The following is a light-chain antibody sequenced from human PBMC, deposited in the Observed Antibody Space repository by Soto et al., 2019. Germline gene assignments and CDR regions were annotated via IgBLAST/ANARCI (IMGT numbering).Light chain of an antibody. Sequence: DIQMTQSPSSLSASVGDRVTITCRASQSINTYLNWYQQKPGKAPKLLIFAASSLQSGVPSRFSGSGSGTDFTLTISSLQPDDFATYYCHQSYIMPFTFGPGTKVDIK. J-gene: IGKJ3*01. CDR2: AAS. CDR1: QSINTY. CDR3: HQSYIMPFT. V-gene: IGKV1-39*01.